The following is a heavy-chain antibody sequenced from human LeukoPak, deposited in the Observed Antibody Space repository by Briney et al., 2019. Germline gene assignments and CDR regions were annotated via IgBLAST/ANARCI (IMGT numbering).Heavy chain of an antibody. V-gene: IGHV1-18*01. CDR2: ISAYNGNT. Sequence: ASVKVSCKASGGTFSNYAISWVRQAPGQGLEWMGWISAYNGNTNYAQKLQGRVTMTTDTSTSTAYMELRSLRSDDTAVYYCARDWNYFDYWGQGTLVTVSS. CDR1: GGTFSNYA. D-gene: IGHD1-1*01. CDR3: ARDWNYFDY. J-gene: IGHJ4*02.